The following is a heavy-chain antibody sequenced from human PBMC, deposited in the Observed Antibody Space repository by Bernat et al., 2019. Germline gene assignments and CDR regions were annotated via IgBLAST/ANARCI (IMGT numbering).Heavy chain of an antibody. V-gene: IGHV3-30-3*01. J-gene: IGHJ6*03. D-gene: IGHD3-3*01. CDR1: GFTFSSYA. Sequence: QVHLVESGGGVVQPGWSLRLSCAASGFTFSSYAMHWVRQAPGKGLEWVAVISYDGSNKYYADSVKGRFTISRDNSKNTLYLQMNSLRAEDTAVYYCAREGYRIFGVVVDYYMDVWGKGTTVTVSS. CDR3: AREGYRIFGVVVDYYMDV. CDR2: ISYDGSNK.